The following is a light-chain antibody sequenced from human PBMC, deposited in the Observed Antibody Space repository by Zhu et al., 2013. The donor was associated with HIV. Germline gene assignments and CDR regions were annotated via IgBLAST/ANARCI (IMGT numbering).Light chain of an antibody. CDR1: RSDVGSYNL. Sequence: QSALTQPASVSGSPGQSITISCTGTRSDVGSYNLVSWYQQHPDKAPKLIIYEVTKRPSGVSNRFSGSKSGNAASLTISGLQAEDEADYYCCSYVGSSAYVFGTGTKVTVL. J-gene: IGLJ1*01. V-gene: IGLV2-23*02. CDR3: CSYVGSSAYV. CDR2: EVT.